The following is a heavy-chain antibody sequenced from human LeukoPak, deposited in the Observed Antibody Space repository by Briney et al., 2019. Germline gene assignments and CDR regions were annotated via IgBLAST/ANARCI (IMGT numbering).Heavy chain of an antibody. D-gene: IGHD2-21*02. V-gene: IGHV4-34*01. CDR2: INHSGST. J-gene: IGHJ3*02. CDR1: GVSFSGYY. Sequence: SETLSLTCAVYGVSFSGYYWSWIRQPPGKGLEWVGEINHSGSTNYNPSLKSRVTISVDTSKNQFSLKLSSVTAADTAVYYCASCGGDCYSSDFGAFDIWGQGTMVTVSS. CDR3: ASCGGDCYSSDFGAFDI.